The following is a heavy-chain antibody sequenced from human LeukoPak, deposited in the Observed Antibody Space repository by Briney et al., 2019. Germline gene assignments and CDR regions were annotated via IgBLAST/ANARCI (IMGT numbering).Heavy chain of an antibody. CDR2: IYYSGST. V-gene: IGHV4-39*01. CDR3: ARYGEQWLVFDY. Sequence: SETLSLTCTVSGGSISSSSYYWGWIRQPPGKGLEWIGSIYYSGSTYYNPSLKSRVTISVDTSKNQFSLKLSSVTAADTAVYYRARYGEQWLVFDYWGQGTLVTVSS. J-gene: IGHJ4*02. D-gene: IGHD6-19*01. CDR1: GGSISSSSYY.